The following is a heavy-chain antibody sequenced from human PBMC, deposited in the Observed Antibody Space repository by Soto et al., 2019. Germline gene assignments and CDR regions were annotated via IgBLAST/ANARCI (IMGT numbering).Heavy chain of an antibody. CDR2: IIPLFGTA. J-gene: IGHJ6*02. D-gene: IGHD3-10*01. V-gene: IGHV1-69*13. Sequence: SVKVSCKASGGTFSSYAIRWVRQAPGQGLEWMGGIIPLFGTANYAQKFQGRVTITADESTSTAYMELSRLRSEDTAVYYCARFTLRGEYEVARYYYGMDVWGQGTTVTVSS. CDR1: GGTFSSYA. CDR3: ARFTLRGEYEVARYYYGMDV.